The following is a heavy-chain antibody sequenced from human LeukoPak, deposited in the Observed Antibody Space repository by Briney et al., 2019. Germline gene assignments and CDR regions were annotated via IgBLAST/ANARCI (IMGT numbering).Heavy chain of an antibody. J-gene: IGHJ4*02. V-gene: IGHV3-23*01. Sequence: PGGSLRLSCAASGFTFSNYAMSWVRQAPGKGLEWVSAISGSGGSTYYADSVKGRLTISRDNSKNTLYLQMSSLRAGDTAVYYCAKRPNYDFWSGYADFDYWGQGTLVTVSS. D-gene: IGHD3-3*01. CDR1: GFTFSNYA. CDR3: AKRPNYDFWSGYADFDY. CDR2: ISGSGGST.